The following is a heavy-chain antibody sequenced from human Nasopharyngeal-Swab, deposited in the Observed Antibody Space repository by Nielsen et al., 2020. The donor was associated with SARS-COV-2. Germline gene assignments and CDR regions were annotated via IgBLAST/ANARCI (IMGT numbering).Heavy chain of an antibody. J-gene: IGHJ5*02. CDR1: GFSFTASA. CDR3: ARFSPPLYCNSPTCLATWFDP. V-gene: IGHV3-73*01. CDR2: IRSKPNNYAT. Sequence: GESLKISCAASGFSFTASAINWVRQASGKGLEWVGRIRSKPNNYATSYGVSVRGRFTISRDDSKNTAYLQMNSLKTEDTAVYYCARFSPPLYCNSPTCLATWFDPWGQGTLVTVSS. D-gene: IGHD2-2*01.